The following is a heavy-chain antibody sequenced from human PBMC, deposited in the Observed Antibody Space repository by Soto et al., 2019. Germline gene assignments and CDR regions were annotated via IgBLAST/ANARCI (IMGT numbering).Heavy chain of an antibody. CDR3: ARGRGSFRDPNWFDS. CDR1: GYTFATYD. Sequence: ASVKGSCKASGYTFATYDINWLGQATGQGLEWMGWMNPNSGNTVYAQKFQGRLTMTRNTSISTAYMELSSLRSEDTAMYYCARGRGSFRDPNWFDSWGRVTLVTVSS. CDR2: MNPNSGNT. J-gene: IGHJ5*01. D-gene: IGHD3-10*01. V-gene: IGHV1-8*01.